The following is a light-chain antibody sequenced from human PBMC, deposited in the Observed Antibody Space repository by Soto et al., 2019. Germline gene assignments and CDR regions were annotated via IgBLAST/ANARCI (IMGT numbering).Light chain of an antibody. CDR1: QSVSSY. J-gene: IGKJ4*01. Sequence: EIVLTQSPATLSLSPGERATLSCSASQSVSSYLAWYQQKPGQAPRLLIYDASNRATGIPARFSGSGSGTDFTLTISSLEPEDCAVYYCQQRSNWPRTFGGGTKVEIK. CDR2: DAS. V-gene: IGKV3-11*01. CDR3: QQRSNWPRT.